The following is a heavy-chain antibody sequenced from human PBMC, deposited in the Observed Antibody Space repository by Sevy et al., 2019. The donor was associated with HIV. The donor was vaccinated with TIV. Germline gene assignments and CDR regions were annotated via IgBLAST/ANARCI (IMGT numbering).Heavy chain of an antibody. CDR3: ARQVEDEGSSWPSLYYFDY. V-gene: IGHV4-39*01. CDR1: GGSISSSSYY. CDR2: IYYSGST. Sequence: SETLSLTCTVSGGSISSSSYYWGWIRQPPGKGLEWIGSIYYSGSTYYNPSLKSRVTISVDTSKNQFSLKLSSVTAADTAVYYCARQVEDEGSSWPSLYYFDYWGQGTLVTVSS. D-gene: IGHD6-13*01. J-gene: IGHJ4*02.